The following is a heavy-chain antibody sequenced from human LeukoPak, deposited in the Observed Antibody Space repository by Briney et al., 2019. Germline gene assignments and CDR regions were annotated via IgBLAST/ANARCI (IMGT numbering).Heavy chain of an antibody. Sequence: SETLSLTCTVSGGSISSHYWSWIRQPPGKGLEWIGYIYYSGSTNYNPSLKSRVTISVDTSKNQFSLKLSSVTAADTAVYYCASGDSNGDYAYYFFMHVWGKGTTVTVSS. CDR2: IYYSGST. CDR3: ASGDSNGDYAYYFFMHV. CDR1: GGSISSHY. D-gene: IGHD4-17*01. J-gene: IGHJ6*03. V-gene: IGHV4-59*11.